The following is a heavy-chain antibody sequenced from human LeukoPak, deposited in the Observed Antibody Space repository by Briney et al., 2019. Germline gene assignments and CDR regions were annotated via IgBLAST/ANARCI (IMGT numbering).Heavy chain of an antibody. CDR2: ISYDGSNK. V-gene: IGHV3-30*01. Sequence: GGSLRLSCAASGFTFSSYAMHWVRQAPGKGLEWVAVISYDGSNKYYADSVKGRFTISRDNSKNTLYLQMNSLRAEDTAVYYCARDPQYYEFWSGYYPAYYFDYWGQGTLVTVSS. CDR1: GFTFSSYA. CDR3: ARDPQYYEFWSGYYPAYYFDY. J-gene: IGHJ4*02. D-gene: IGHD3-3*01.